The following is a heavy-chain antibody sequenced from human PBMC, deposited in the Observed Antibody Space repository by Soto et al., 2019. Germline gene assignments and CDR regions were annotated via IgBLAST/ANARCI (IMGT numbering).Heavy chain of an antibody. V-gene: IGHV1-2*02. D-gene: IGHD3-9*01. Sequence: QVQLVQSGAEVKKPGASVKVSCEASGYNFIDYYIHWVRQAPGQGFEWMGRISPKSGGTNYAQKFEGRVTMTWDTSLNTAYMELSSLKSDVTAVYYCARPPGYISDWYYFDLWGQGTRVTVSS. J-gene: IGHJ4*02. CDR1: GYNFIDYY. CDR2: ISPKSGGT. CDR3: ARPPGYISDWYYFDL.